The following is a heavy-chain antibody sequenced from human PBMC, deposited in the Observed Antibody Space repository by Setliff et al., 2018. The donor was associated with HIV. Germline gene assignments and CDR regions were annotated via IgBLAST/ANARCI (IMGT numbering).Heavy chain of an antibody. D-gene: IGHD5-18*01. J-gene: IGHJ6*02. CDR3: AKDMGYSYGYGMDV. CDR1: GFTFDDYA. Sequence: GGSLRLSCAASGFTFDDYAMHWVRQAPGKGLEWVSLISWDGGSTYYADSVKGRFTISRDNSKNSLYLQMNSLRAEDTALYYCAKDMGYSYGYGMDVWGQGTTVTVSS. V-gene: IGHV3-43D*03. CDR2: ISWDGGST.